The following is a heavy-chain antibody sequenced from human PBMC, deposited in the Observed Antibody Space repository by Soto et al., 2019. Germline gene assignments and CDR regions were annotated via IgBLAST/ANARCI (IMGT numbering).Heavy chain of an antibody. J-gene: IGHJ4*02. V-gene: IGHV4-30-4*01. CDR2: IYYSGST. Sequence: PSETLSLTCTVSGGSISSGDYYWSWIRQPPGKGLGWIGYIYYSGSTYYNPSLKSRVTISVDTSKNQFSLKLSSVTAADTAVYYCARDRYYYYSSGYSHPLDYWGQGTLVTVSS. CDR3: ARDRYYYYSSGYSHPLDY. D-gene: IGHD3-22*01. CDR1: GGSISSGDYY.